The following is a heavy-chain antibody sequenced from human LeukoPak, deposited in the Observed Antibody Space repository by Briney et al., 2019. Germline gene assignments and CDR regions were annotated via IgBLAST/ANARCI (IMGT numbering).Heavy chain of an antibody. V-gene: IGHV3-23*01. D-gene: IGHD4-23*01. CDR3: AKGGMVGTSGLFDY. CDR1: GFTFSSYA. CDR2: ISGSDSST. Sequence: GGSLRLSCAASGFTFSSYAMSWVRQAPGKGLEWVSGISGSDSSTYYADSVEGRFTISRDISKNTLYLQMNTLRAEDTAVYYCAKGGMVGTSGLFDYWGQGTLVTVSS. J-gene: IGHJ4*02.